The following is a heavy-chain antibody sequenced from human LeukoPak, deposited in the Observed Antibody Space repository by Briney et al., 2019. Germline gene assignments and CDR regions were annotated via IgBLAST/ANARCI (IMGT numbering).Heavy chain of an antibody. D-gene: IGHD2-15*01. CDR2: VSPYNDNT. V-gene: IGHV1-18*01. CDR1: GYNFINYG. J-gene: IGHJ4*02. CDR3: TRDHCRGDNCPSFDY. Sequence: ASVKVSCKAFGYNFINYGINWVRQAPGQGLEWMGWVSPYNDNTNHAQNLQGRVTMTTDTSTSTAYMDLRSLRSDDTAVYYCTRDHCRGDNCPSFDYWGQGTLVTLSS.